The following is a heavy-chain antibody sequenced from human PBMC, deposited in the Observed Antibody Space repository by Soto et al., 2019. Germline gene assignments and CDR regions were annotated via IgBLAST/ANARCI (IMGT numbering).Heavy chain of an antibody. D-gene: IGHD2-2*01. CDR3: ARDYIVVVPALYGMDV. CDR1: GFTFSSYG. J-gene: IGHJ6*02. CDR2: IWYDGSNK. V-gene: IGHV3-33*01. Sequence: CAASGFTFSSYGMHWVRQAPGKGLEWESFIWYDGSNKYYADSVKGRFTISRDNSKNTLYMQINILRAEDTAVYYCARDYIVVVPALYGMDVLRQGTSVTVSS.